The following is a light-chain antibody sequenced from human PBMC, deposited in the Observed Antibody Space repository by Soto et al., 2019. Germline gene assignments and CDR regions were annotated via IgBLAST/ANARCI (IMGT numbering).Light chain of an antibody. CDR2: AAS. CDR1: QSVSSYY. CDR3: QQYCSSPT. Sequence: EIVLTQSPGTLSLSPGERATLSCRASQSVSSYYLAWYQQKPGQAPRLLIYAASSQATGIPDRFSGSGSGTDFTITISRLEPEDFAVYYCQQYCSSPTFGQGTKLEIK. V-gene: IGKV3-20*01. J-gene: IGKJ2*01.